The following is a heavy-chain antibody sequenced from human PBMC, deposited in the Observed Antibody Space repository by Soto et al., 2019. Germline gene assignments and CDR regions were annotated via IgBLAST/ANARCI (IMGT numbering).Heavy chain of an antibody. D-gene: IGHD1-26*01. CDR3: TIDGLYSGGFDF. J-gene: IGHJ4*02. Sequence: EVQLVESGGGLVKPGESLRLSCAASGFTFINAWMSWVRQAPGKRLEWVGRIRSNAHGGTTDYGAPVNGRFAISRDDSENTVYLQMNSLKTEDTAVYYCTIDGLYSGGFDFWGQGTLVTVSS. CDR1: GFTFINAW. CDR2: IRSNAHGGTT. V-gene: IGHV3-15*01.